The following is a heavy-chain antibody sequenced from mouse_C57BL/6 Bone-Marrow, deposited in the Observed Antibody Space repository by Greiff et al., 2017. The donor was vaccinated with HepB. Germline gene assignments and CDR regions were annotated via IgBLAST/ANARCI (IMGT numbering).Heavy chain of an antibody. D-gene: IGHD1-1*01. CDR2: ISSGGSYT. Sequence: EVKLMESGGDLVKPGGSLKLSCAASGFTFSSYGMSWVRQTPDKRLEWVATISSGGSYTYYPDSVKGRFTISRDNAKNTLYLQMSSLKSEDTAMYYCARHYGSSDGYFDYWGQGTTLTVSS. CDR1: GFTFSSYG. CDR3: ARHYGSSDGYFDY. J-gene: IGHJ2*01. V-gene: IGHV5-6*01.